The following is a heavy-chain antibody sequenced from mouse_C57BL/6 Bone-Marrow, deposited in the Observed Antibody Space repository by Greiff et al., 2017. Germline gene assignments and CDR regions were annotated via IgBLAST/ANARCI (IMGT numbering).Heavy chain of an antibody. J-gene: IGHJ2*01. V-gene: IGHV1-4*01. D-gene: IGHD1-1*01. CDR3: ARGDYYGSSYEY. CDR2: INPSSGYT. Sequence: VQLQQSGAELARPGASVKMSCKASGYTFTSYTMHWVKQRPGQGLEWIGYINPSSGYTKYNQKFKDKATLTADKSSSTAYMQLSSLTSEDSAVYYCARGDYYGSSYEYWGQGTTLTVSS. CDR1: GYTFTSYT.